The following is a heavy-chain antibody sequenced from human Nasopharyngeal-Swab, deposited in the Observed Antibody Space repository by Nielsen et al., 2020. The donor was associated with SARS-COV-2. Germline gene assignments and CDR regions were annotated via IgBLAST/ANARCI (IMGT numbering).Heavy chain of an antibody. CDR1: GFTFSSYS. D-gene: IGHD3-10*01. Sequence: GESLKISCAASGFTFSSYSMNWVRQAPGKGLEWVSYISSSSTIYYADSVKGRFTISRDNAKNSLYLQMNSLRDEDTAVYYCARDKGVRGVLTWGQGTLVTVSS. J-gene: IGHJ4*02. V-gene: IGHV3-48*02. CDR2: ISSSSTI. CDR3: ARDKGVRGVLT.